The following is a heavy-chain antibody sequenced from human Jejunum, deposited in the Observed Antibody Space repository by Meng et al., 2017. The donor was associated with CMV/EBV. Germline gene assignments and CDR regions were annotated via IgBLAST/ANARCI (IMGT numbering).Heavy chain of an antibody. D-gene: IGHD6-13*01. Sequence: ETGQARVQPSKPRALPRAVSNGSINSGHYYWSWMRQPAGEELEWIGRRYTSGSTTYNPPLKSRVTFSVDTSKNQFSLKLNSVTAADTAVYYCARDARGIAAAGVYWGQGTLVTVSS. CDR3: ARDARGIAAAGVY. V-gene: IGHV4-61*02. CDR2: RYTSGST. J-gene: IGHJ4*02. CDR1: NGSINSGHYY.